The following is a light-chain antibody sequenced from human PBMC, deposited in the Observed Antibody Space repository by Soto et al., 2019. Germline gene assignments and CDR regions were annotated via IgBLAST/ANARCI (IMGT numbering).Light chain of an antibody. Sequence: DIQMTQSPSSLSASVGDRVTITCRTSKDISNYLAWYQQKPGKVPKLLIYAASTLQSGVPSRFSGGGSGTDFSLTISSLQPEDDATYYCQKYNSALHTFGGGTKVEIQ. CDR3: QKYNSALHT. V-gene: IGKV1-27*01. CDR2: AAS. CDR1: KDISNY. J-gene: IGKJ4*01.